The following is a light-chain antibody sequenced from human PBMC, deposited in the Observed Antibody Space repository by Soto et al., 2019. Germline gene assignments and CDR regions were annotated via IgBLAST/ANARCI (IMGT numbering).Light chain of an antibody. CDR2: DAS. CDR1: QTVGSY. CDR3: QQYGSSPRT. J-gene: IGKJ1*01. V-gene: IGKV3-11*01. Sequence: EIVLTQSPATLSLSPGERATLSCRASQTVGSYLAWYQQKAGQAPRPLIYDASNRAPGIPARFSGSGSGTDFTLTISSLEPEDFAVYYCQQYGSSPRTFGQGTKVEIK.